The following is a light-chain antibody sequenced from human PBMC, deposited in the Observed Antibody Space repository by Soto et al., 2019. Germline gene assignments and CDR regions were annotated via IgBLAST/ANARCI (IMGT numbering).Light chain of an antibody. J-gene: IGKJ3*01. CDR3: QQSYSTPFT. Sequence: DIQMTQSPSSLSASVGDRVTITCRASQSISTYLNWYQQKAGKAPKVMIHAASSLQSGVPSRFSGSGSGTDFTLTISSLQPEDFGTYYCQQSYSTPFTFAHETNVDIK. CDR2: AAS. CDR1: QSISTY. V-gene: IGKV1-39*01.